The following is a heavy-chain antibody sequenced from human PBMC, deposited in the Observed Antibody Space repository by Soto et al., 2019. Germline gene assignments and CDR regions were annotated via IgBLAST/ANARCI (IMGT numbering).Heavy chain of an antibody. J-gene: IGHJ3*02. D-gene: IGHD7-27*01. V-gene: IGHV3-21*01. Sequence: GGSLRLSCAASGFTFSSYSMNWVRQAPGKGLEWVSSNSSSSSYIYYADSVKGRFTISRDNAKNSLYLQMNSLRAEDTAVYYCARDPLTGDAFDIWGQGTMVTVSS. CDR2: NSSSSSYI. CDR3: ARDPLTGDAFDI. CDR1: GFTFSSYS.